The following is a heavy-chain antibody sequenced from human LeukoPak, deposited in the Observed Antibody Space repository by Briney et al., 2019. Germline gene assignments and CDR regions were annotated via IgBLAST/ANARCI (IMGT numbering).Heavy chain of an antibody. V-gene: IGHV4-59*01. CDR3: ASSSGSYTQYVDV. J-gene: IGHJ6*03. CDR2: IYYSGST. CDR1: GGSISSYY. D-gene: IGHD1-26*01. Sequence: SETLSLTCTVSGGSISSYYWSWIRQPPGKGLEWIGYIYYSGSTNYNPSLKSRVTISVDTSKNQFSLKLSSVTAADTAVYYCASSSGSYTQYVDVWGKGTTVTVSS.